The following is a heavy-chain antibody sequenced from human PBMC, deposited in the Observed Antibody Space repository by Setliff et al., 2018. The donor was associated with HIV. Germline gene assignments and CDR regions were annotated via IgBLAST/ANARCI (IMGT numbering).Heavy chain of an antibody. D-gene: IGHD3-22*01. CDR3: ARDPHYFDTSGHYSWFYFDY. J-gene: IGHJ4*02. CDR1: GGSVTSSNYY. Sequence: SETLSLTCTVSGGSVTSSNYYWGWIRQSPGRGLEWIGSISSSGSTTYHPSLRSRVTVSAATSKNQFSLKLTSVTAADTAVYFCARDPHYFDTSGHYSWFYFDYWGQGTLVTVSS. CDR2: ISSSGST. V-gene: IGHV4-39*07.